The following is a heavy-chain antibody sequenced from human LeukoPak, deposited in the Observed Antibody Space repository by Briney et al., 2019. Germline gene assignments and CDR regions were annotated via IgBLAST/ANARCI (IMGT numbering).Heavy chain of an antibody. J-gene: IGHJ4*02. Sequence: ASVKVSCKAPGGTFSSYAISWVRQAPGQGLEWMGGIIPIFGTANYAQKFQGRVTITTDESTSTAYMELSSLRSEDTAVYYCARGHDYVWGSYRPSILFDYWGQGTLVTVSS. CDR3: ARGHDYVWGSYRPSILFDY. D-gene: IGHD3-16*02. V-gene: IGHV1-69*05. CDR2: IIPIFGTA. CDR1: GGTFSSYA.